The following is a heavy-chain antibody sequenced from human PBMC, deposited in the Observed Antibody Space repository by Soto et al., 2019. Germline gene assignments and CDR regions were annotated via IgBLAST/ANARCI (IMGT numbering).Heavy chain of an antibody. Sequence: PGGSLRLSCAASGFTFSSYSMNWVRQAPGKGLEWVSYISSSSSTIYYADSVKGRFTISRDNAKNSLYLQMNSLRAEDTAVYYCARAGYSYGHNWFDPWGQGTLVTVSS. J-gene: IGHJ5*02. CDR1: GFTFSSYS. D-gene: IGHD5-18*01. CDR3: ARAGYSYGHNWFDP. V-gene: IGHV3-48*01. CDR2: ISSSSSTI.